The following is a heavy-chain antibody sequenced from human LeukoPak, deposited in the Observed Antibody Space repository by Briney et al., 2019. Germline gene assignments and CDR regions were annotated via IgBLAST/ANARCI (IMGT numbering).Heavy chain of an antibody. CDR3: ARGRYGSIDY. CDR1: GGSISSYY. V-gene: IGHV4-59*01. Sequence: SETLSLTCTVSGGSISSYYWSWIRQPPGKGLGWIGYIYYSGSTNYNPSLKSRVTISVDTFKNQFSLKLSSVTAADTAVYYCARGRYGSIDYWGQGTLVTVSS. CDR2: IYYSGST. J-gene: IGHJ4*02. D-gene: IGHD3-16*01.